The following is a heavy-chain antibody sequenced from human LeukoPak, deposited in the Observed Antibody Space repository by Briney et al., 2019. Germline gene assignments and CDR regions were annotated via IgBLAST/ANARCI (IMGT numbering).Heavy chain of an antibody. J-gene: IGHJ4*02. CDR1: GGSISSGGYS. D-gene: IGHD6-6*01. CDR3: ARERSSWSDYFDY. Sequence: SETLSLTCTVSGGSISSGGYSWSWIRQHPGKGLEWIGYIYYSGSTYYNPSLKSRVTISVDTSKNQFSLKLSSVTAADTAVYYCARERSSWSDYFDYWGQGTLVTVSS. CDR2: IYYSGST. V-gene: IGHV4-31*03.